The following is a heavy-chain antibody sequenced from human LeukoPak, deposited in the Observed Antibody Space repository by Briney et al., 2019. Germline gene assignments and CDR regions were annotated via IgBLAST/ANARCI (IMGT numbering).Heavy chain of an antibody. J-gene: IGHJ1*01. CDR2: IYHSGST. D-gene: IGHD5-18*01. V-gene: IGHV4-30-2*01. Sequence: SQTLSLTCTVSGGSISSGGYYWSWIRQPPGKGLEWIGYIYHSGSTYYNPSLKSRVTISVDRSKNQFSLKLSSVTAADTAVYYCAREGYSYGLGHWGQGTLVTVSS. CDR3: AREGYSYGLGH. CDR1: GGSISSGGYY.